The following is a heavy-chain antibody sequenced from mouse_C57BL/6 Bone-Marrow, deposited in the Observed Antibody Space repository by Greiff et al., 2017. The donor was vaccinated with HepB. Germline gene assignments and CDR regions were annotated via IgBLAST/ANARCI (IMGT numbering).Heavy chain of an antibody. D-gene: IGHD3-3*01. CDR2: ISSGGDYI. CDR1: GFTFSSYA. J-gene: IGHJ2*01. V-gene: IGHV5-9-1*02. Sequence: EVKLVESGEGLVKPGGSLKLSCAASGFTFSSYAMSWVRPTPEKRLEWVAYISSGGDYIYYADTVKGRFTISRDNARNTLYLQMSSLKSEDTAMYYCTREGTGIDYWGQGTTLTVSS. CDR3: TREGTGIDY.